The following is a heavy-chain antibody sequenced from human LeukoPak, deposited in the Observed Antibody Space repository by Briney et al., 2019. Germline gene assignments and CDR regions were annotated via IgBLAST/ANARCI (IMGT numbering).Heavy chain of an antibody. Sequence: SETLSLTCTVSGASFNSDDQYWNWIRQSPGKGLEWIGSIHPSGMLHNNPSLESRVTMSRVTSKNQFSLNLNSVTAADTAVYFCSRGLDSRKLGYWGQGILVTVSS. J-gene: IGHJ4*02. D-gene: IGHD3-22*01. CDR3: SRGLDSRKLGY. CDR1: GASFNSDDQY. CDR2: IHPSGML. V-gene: IGHV4-31*03.